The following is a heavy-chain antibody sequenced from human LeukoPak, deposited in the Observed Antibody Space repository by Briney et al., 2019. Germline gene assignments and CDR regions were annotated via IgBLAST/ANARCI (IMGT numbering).Heavy chain of an antibody. CDR2: MNPNSGNT. CDR1: GYTYTSYD. Sequence: ASVKVSCKASGYTYTSYDINWVRQATGQGLEWMGWMNPNSGNTGYAQKFQGRVTMTRNTSISTAYMELISLRSEDTAVYYCARGNLRRIQLWFLDSYYFDYWGQGTLVTVSS. J-gene: IGHJ4*02. D-gene: IGHD5-18*01. CDR3: ARGNLRRIQLWFLDSYYFDY. V-gene: IGHV1-8*01.